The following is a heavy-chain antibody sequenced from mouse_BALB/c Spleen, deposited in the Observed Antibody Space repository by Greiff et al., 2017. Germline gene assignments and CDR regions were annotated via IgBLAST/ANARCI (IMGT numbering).Heavy chain of an antibody. CDR1: GFTFSSFG. V-gene: IGHV5-17*02. CDR2: ISSGSSTI. D-gene: IGHD2-10*02. J-gene: IGHJ3*01. CDR3: ARSLAAY. Sequence: EVQVVESGGGLVQPGGSRKLSCAASGFTFSSFGMHWVRQAPEKGLEWVAYISSGSSTIYYADTVKGRFTISRDNPKNTLFLQMTSLRSEDTAMYYCARSLAAYWGQGTLVTVSA.